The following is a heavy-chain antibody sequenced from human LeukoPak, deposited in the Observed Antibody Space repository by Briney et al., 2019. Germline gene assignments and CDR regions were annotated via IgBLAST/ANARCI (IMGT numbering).Heavy chain of an antibody. CDR2: NNPSGGST. J-gene: IGHJ4*02. D-gene: IGHD3-10*01. Sequence: APVKVSCKASGYTFTSYYIHWVRQAPGQGLEWMGINNPSGGSTTYAQKFQGRVTMTRDTSTSTVYMELSSLRPEDTAVYYCAREYYGSGSYGYFDYWGQGTLVTVSS. V-gene: IGHV1-46*01. CDR3: AREYYGSGSYGYFDY. CDR1: GYTFTSYY.